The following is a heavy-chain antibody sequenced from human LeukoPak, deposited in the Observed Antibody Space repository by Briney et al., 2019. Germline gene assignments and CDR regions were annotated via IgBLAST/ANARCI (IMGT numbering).Heavy chain of an antibody. CDR3: ARATYLYGDYRGWFDP. J-gene: IGHJ5*02. CDR1: GYTFTSYY. D-gene: IGHD4-17*01. V-gene: IGHV1-46*01. Sequence: ASVKVSCKASGYTFTSYYMHWVRQAPGQGLEWMGIINPSGGSTSYAQKFQGRVTMTRDTSTSTVYMELSSLRSEDTAVYYCARATYLYGDYRGWFDPWGQGTLVTVSS. CDR2: INPSGGST.